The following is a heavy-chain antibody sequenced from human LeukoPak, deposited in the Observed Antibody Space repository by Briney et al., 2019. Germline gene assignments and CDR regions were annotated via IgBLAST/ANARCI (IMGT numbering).Heavy chain of an antibody. CDR1: GFTFSSYA. V-gene: IGHV3-23*01. Sequence: QAGGSLRLSCAASGFTFSSYAMSWVRQAPGKGLEWVSTIIGSGGSGGSTYYADSVKGRFTISRDNSNNTLYLQMNSLRAEDTAVYYCAKSRSSIAAALNYWGQGTLVTVSS. D-gene: IGHD6-6*01. J-gene: IGHJ4*02. CDR2: IIGSGGSGGST. CDR3: AKSRSSIAAALNY.